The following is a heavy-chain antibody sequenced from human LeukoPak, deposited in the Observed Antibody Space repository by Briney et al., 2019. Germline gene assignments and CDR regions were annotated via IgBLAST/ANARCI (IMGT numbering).Heavy chain of an antibody. Sequence: SETLSLTCAVSGGSISSNSYYWGWIRQPPGKGLEWIGSIYYSGSTYYNPSLKSRVTISVDTSKNQFSLKLSSVTAADTAVYYCAGHYGSGSFNYWGQGTLVTVSS. CDR3: AGHYGSGSFNY. J-gene: IGHJ4*02. D-gene: IGHD3-10*01. CDR2: IYYSGST. V-gene: IGHV4-39*01. CDR1: GGSISSNSYY.